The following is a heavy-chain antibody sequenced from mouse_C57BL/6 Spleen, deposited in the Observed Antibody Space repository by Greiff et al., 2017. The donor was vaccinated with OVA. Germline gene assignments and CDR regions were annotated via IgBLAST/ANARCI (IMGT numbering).Heavy chain of an antibody. CDR3: TTGGTTGGYFDY. Sequence: EVKLEESGAELVRPGASVKLSCTASGFNIKDDYMHWVKQRPEQGLEWIGWIDPENGDTEYASKFQGKATITADTSSNTAYLQLSSLTSEDTAVYYCTTGGTTGGYFDYWGQGTTLTVSS. CDR2: IDPENGDT. V-gene: IGHV14-4*01. CDR1: GFNIKDDY. D-gene: IGHD1-1*01. J-gene: IGHJ2*01.